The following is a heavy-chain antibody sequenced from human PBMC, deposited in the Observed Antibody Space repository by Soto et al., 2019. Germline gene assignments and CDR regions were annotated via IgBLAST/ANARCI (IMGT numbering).Heavy chain of an antibody. CDR3: ASQGPGSY. CDR2: IFPGDSET. V-gene: IGHV5-51*01. J-gene: IGHJ4*02. CDR1: GYSFSTYW. Sequence: PGESLKISCKCCGYSFSTYWLGWVRQIPGKGLEWMGLIFPGDSETTYSPSFEGHVSITADTSTSVAYLQWIRLKTSDSAIYYCASQGPGSYWGQGTQVTVSS. D-gene: IGHD2-15*01.